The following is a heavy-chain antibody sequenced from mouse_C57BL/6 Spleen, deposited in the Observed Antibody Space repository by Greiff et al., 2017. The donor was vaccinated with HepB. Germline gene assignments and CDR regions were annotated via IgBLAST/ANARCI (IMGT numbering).Heavy chain of an antibody. CDR1: GYTFTSYW. CDR2: IDPSDSYT. D-gene: IGHD2-5*01. CDR3: ARGDSNLAWFAY. Sequence: VKQSCKASGYTFTSYWMHWVKQRPGQGLEWIGEIDPSDSYTNYNQKFKGKSTLTVDKSSSTAYMQLSSLTSEDSAVYYCARGDSNLAWFAYWGQGTLVTVSA. J-gene: IGHJ3*01. V-gene: IGHV1-69*01.